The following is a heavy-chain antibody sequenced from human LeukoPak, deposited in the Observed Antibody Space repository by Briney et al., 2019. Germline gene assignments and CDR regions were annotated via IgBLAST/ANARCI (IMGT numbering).Heavy chain of an antibody. CDR3: ARDRGDWFDP. CDR2: IIPIFGTA. CDR1: GGTFSSYA. J-gene: IGHJ5*02. Sequence: ASVKVSCKASGGTFSSYAISWVRQAPGQGLEWMGGIIPIFGTANYAQKFQGRVTITTDESTSTAYMELSSLRSEDTAVYYCARDRGDWFDPWGQGTLVTVSS. D-gene: IGHD1-26*01. V-gene: IGHV1-69*05.